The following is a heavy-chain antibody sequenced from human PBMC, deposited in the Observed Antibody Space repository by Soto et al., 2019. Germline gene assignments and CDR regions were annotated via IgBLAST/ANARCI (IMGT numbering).Heavy chain of an antibody. V-gene: IGHV1-69*13. CDR2: IIPIFGTA. D-gene: IGHD2-15*01. Sequence: GASVKVSCKASGGTFSSYAISWVRQAPGQGLEWMGGIIPIFGTANYAQKFQGRVTITADESTSTAYMELSSLRSEDTAVYYCASTKLGVVVVVAATPAAFDIWGQGTMVTV. CDR1: GGTFSSYA. J-gene: IGHJ3*02. CDR3: ASTKLGVVVVVAATPAAFDI.